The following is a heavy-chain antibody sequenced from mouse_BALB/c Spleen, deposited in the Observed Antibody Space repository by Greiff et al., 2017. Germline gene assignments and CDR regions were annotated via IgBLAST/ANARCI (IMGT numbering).Heavy chain of an antibody. Sequence: VKLVESGPGLVAPSQSLSITCTVSGFSLTGYGVNWVRQPPGKGLEWLGMIWGDGSTDYNSALKSRLSISKDNSKSQVFLKMNSLQADDTARYYCARRYGNLRKWYFDVWGAGTTVTVSS. J-gene: IGHJ1*01. CDR1: GFSLTGYG. CDR2: IWGDGST. CDR3: ARRYGNLRKWYFDV. D-gene: IGHD2-10*02. V-gene: IGHV2-6-7*01.